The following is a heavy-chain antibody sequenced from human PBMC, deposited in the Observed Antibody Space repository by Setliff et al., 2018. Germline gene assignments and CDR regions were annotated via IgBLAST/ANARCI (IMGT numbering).Heavy chain of an antibody. CDR2: ITPIFETA. D-gene: IGHD1-1*01. CDR1: GGIFSGYA. J-gene: IGHJ6*02. Sequence: GASVKVSCKASGGIFSGYAFSWVRQAPGEGLEWMGGITPIFETAHYAEKFQDRVTITADKSTSTVHMEMSSLTSEDTAVYFCARDSVTLGQLERRGGWHYYGMDVWGQGSRVTVSS. V-gene: IGHV1-69*06. CDR3: ARDSVTLGQLERRGGWHYYGMDV.